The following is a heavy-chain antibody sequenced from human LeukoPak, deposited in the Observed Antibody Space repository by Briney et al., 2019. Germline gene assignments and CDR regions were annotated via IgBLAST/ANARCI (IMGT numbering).Heavy chain of an antibody. J-gene: IGHJ4*02. CDR3: AKVGYSGYDGFDY. Sequence: GGSLRLSCAASGFTFSSNGMHWVRQAPGKGLEWVAVISYDGSNKYYADSVKGRFTISRDNSKNTLYLQMNSLRAEDTAVYYCAKVGYSGYDGFDYWGQGTLVTVSS. CDR1: GFTFSSNG. V-gene: IGHV3-30*18. D-gene: IGHD5-12*01. CDR2: ISYDGSNK.